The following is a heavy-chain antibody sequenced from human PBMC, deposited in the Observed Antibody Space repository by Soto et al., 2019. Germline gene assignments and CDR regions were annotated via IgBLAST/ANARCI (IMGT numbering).Heavy chain of an antibody. CDR1: GFSFSGYT. CDR2: INGGGGTT. D-gene: IGHD3-9*01. Sequence: EVQLLESGGHLIQPGESLRLSCAASGFSFSGYTMNWVRQAQGKGLEWISGINGGGGTTYYADSVKDRFTISRDDSKNILYLQMNSPRAEDTAIYYCAKDRHPDGIWTFDYWGRGSLVTVSS. V-gene: IGHV3-23*01. CDR3: AKDRHPDGIWTFDY. J-gene: IGHJ4*02.